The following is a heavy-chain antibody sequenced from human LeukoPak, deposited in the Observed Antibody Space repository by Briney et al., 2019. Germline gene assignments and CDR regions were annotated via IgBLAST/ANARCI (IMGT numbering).Heavy chain of an antibody. D-gene: IGHD3-10*01. V-gene: IGHV3-64*01. J-gene: IGHJ6*02. CDR1: GFTFSRYA. CDR3: ARDDGGYGSGSHYYFYSMDV. CDR2: ISTSGGST. Sequence: GSLRLSCAASGFTFSRYAVHWVRQAPGKGLQFVSAISTSGGSTSYANSVRGRFTISRDNSKNTLHLQMGSLRAEDMAVYYCARDDGGYGSGSHYYFYSMDVWGQGTTVTVSS.